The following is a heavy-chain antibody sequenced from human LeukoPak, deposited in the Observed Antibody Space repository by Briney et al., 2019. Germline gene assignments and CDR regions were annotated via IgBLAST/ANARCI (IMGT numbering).Heavy chain of an antibody. Sequence: SVKVSCKASGGTFSSYAISWVRQAPGQGLEWMGGIIPIFGTANYAQKFQGRVTITADESTSTAYMELSSLRSEDTAVYYCARDPIQVVVPAAIGWFDPWGQGTLVTVSS. J-gene: IGHJ5*02. CDR1: GGTFSSYA. D-gene: IGHD2-2*01. V-gene: IGHV1-69*01. CDR2: IIPIFGTA. CDR3: ARDPIQVVVPAAIGWFDP.